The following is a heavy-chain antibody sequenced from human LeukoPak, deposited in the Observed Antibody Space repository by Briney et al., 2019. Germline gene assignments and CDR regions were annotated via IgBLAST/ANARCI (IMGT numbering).Heavy chain of an antibody. Sequence: GGSLRLTCAASGFTFDYYGMGWVRPAPGKGLEWGSGINWNGGSTGYADSVKGPFTISRDTAKNSLYMQMNSLRAEHTPLYYCARAPPYYYESSGYENFDYWGQGALVTVSS. J-gene: IGHJ4*02. CDR2: INWNGGST. V-gene: IGHV3-20*04. D-gene: IGHD3-22*01. CDR1: GFTFDYYG. CDR3: ARAPPYYYESSGYENFDY.